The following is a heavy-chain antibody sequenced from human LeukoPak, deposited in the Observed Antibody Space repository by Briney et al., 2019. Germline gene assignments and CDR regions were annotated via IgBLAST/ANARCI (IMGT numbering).Heavy chain of an antibody. CDR2: IPYSGTT. CDR3: ATALWFGEYYLDV. CDR1: GGSISRHY. D-gene: IGHD3-10*01. J-gene: IGHJ6*03. Sequence: SETLSLTCTVSGGSISRHYWTWVRQPPGKGLEWIGKIPYSGTTNYNPSFMSRVTMSVDTSKNQVSLKVKSVTAADTAVYYCATALWFGEYYLDVWGKGTTVTISS. V-gene: IGHV4-59*11.